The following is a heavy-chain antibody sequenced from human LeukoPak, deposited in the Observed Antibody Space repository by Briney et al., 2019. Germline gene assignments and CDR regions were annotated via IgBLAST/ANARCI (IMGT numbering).Heavy chain of an antibody. CDR1: GGSISSNY. Sequence: SETLSLTCTVSGGSISSNYWSWIRQPPGKGLEWIGYIYYSGSTNYNPSLKSRVTISVDTSKNQFSLKLSSVTAADTAVYYCAGGAVAGPNYYYYGMDVWGQGTTVTVSS. D-gene: IGHD6-19*01. V-gene: IGHV4-59*01. CDR3: AGGAVAGPNYYYYGMDV. CDR2: IYYSGST. J-gene: IGHJ6*02.